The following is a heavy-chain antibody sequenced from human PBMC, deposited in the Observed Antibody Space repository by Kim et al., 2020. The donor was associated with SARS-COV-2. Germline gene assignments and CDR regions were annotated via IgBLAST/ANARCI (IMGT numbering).Heavy chain of an antibody. Sequence: GGSLRLSCAAPGFTFSSYAMSWVRQAPGKGLEWVSAISGSGGSTYYADSVKGRFTISRDNSKNTLYLQMNSLRAEDTAVYYCAKGRGHYGDYVGAFDIWGQGTMVTVSS. J-gene: IGHJ3*02. CDR3: AKGRGHYGDYVGAFDI. V-gene: IGHV3-23*01. CDR2: ISGSGGST. CDR1: GFTFSSYA. D-gene: IGHD4-17*01.